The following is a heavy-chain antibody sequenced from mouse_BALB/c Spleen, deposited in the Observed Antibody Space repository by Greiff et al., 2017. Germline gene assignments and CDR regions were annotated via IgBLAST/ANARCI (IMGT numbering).Heavy chain of an antibody. J-gene: IGHJ3*01. Sequence: QVQLQQSGAELAKPGASVKMSCKASGYTFTSYWMHWVKQRPGQGLEWIGYINPSTGYTEYNQKFKDKATLTADKSSSTAYMQLSSLTSEDSAVYYCARSTMITPFAYWGQGTLVTVSA. CDR3: ARSTMITPFAY. CDR2: INPSTGYT. V-gene: IGHV1-7*01. CDR1: GYTFTSYW. D-gene: IGHD2-4*01.